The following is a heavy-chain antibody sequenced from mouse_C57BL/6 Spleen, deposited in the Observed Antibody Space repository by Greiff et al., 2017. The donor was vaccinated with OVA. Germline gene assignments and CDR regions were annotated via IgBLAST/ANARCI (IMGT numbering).Heavy chain of an antibody. D-gene: IGHD3-3*01. Sequence: EVKLVESGGGLVKPGGSLKLSCAASGFTFSDYGMHWVRQAPEKGLEWVAYISSGSSTIYYADTVKGRFTISRDNAKNTLFLQMTSLRSEDTAMYYCARPDGQGFAYWGQGTLVTVSA. V-gene: IGHV5-17*01. CDR1: GFTFSDYG. CDR3: ARPDGQGFAY. CDR2: ISSGSSTI. J-gene: IGHJ3*01.